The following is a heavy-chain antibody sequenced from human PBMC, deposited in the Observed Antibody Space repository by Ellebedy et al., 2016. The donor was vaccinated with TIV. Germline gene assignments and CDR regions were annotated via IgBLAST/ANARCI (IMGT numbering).Heavy chain of an antibody. D-gene: IGHD3/OR15-3a*01. Sequence: AASVKVSCKASGGTFSKYAISWVRQAPGQGLEWMGRIISILGITNYAQKFQGRVTMTADKSTTTAYMEFSSLRSEDTAVYYCARDLSGLNDYWGKGTLVTVSS. CDR3: ARDLSGLNDY. V-gene: IGHV1-69*04. J-gene: IGHJ4*02. CDR2: IISILGIT. CDR1: GGTFSKYA.